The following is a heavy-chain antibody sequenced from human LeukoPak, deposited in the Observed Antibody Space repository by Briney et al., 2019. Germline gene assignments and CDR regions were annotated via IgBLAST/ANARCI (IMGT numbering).Heavy chain of an antibody. CDR1: GFTFSSYR. Sequence: PGRSLRLSCAVSGFTFSSYRMLWVRQAPDKGREWVAVISYYGSNKYYGDSVKGRFTNSRHNSKHTVYLQKNSLRAEDTPVYYCAKVVDSSGYFRGYYYYGMDVWGQGTTVTVSS. CDR2: ISYYGSNK. J-gene: IGHJ6*02. V-gene: IGHV3-30*18. CDR3: AKVVDSSGYFRGYYYYGMDV. D-gene: IGHD3-22*01.